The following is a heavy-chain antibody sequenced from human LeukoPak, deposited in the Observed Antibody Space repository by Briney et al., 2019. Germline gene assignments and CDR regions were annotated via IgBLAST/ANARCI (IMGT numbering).Heavy chain of an antibody. CDR3: ARIRRAYYDFWSGYSFDY. CDR1: GGSISSSSYY. D-gene: IGHD3-3*01. CDR2: IYYSGST. Sequence: SETLSLTCTVSGGSISSSSYYWGWIRQPPGKGLEWIGSIYYSGSTYYNPSLKSRVTISVDTSKNQFSLKLSSVTAADTAVYYCARIRRAYYDFWSGYSFDYWGQGTLVTVSS. J-gene: IGHJ4*02. V-gene: IGHV4-39*01.